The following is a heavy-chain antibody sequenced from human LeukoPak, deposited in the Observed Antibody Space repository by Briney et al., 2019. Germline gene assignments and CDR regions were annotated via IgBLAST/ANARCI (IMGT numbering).Heavy chain of an antibody. CDR1: GFIFRDYW. Sequence: GGSLRLSCAGSGFIFRDYWLTWVRQAPGKGLEWVANVNPDGSDKNYVDSLKGRFTIFRDNAKNLLFLQMNSLRVEDTAVYYCAGPPQAGPFDYWGQGTLVTVSS. J-gene: IGHJ4*02. CDR2: VNPDGSDK. CDR3: AGPPQAGPFDY. D-gene: IGHD6-19*01. V-gene: IGHV3-7*01.